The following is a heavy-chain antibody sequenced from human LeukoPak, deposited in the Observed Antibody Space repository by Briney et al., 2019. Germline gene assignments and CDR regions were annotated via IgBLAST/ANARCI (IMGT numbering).Heavy chain of an antibody. CDR2: TRNKANSYTT. Sequence: GGSLRLSCAASGFILSDHYIHWVRQAPGKGLEWVGRTRNKANSYTTEYAASVKGRFTISRDDPKNLLYLQMSSLKSEDTAVYYCGRSGRYRPSDLWGQGTLVTVSS. CDR1: GFILSDHY. D-gene: IGHD1-26*01. V-gene: IGHV3-72*01. CDR3: GRSGRYRPSDL. J-gene: IGHJ5*02.